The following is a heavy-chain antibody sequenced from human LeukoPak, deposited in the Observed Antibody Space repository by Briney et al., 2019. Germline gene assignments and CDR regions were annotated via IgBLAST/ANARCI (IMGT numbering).Heavy chain of an antibody. D-gene: IGHD3-22*01. CDR1: GFTFSSFD. CDR3: ARDGPEGYYYDSSGYYGY. Sequence: GGSLRLSCAASGFTFSSFDMHWVRQAPGKGLEWFAVIWYDGSNKYYADSVKGRFTISRDNSKNTLYLQMNSLRAEDTAVYYCARDGPEGYYYDSSGYYGYWGQGTLVTVSS. J-gene: IGHJ4*02. CDR2: IWYDGSNK. V-gene: IGHV3-33*01.